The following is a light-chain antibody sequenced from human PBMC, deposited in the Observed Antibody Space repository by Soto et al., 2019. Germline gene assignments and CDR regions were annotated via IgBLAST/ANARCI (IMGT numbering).Light chain of an antibody. CDR1: QDISNY. CDR2: HAS. CDR3: QQSDDFPL. V-gene: IGKV1-33*01. Sequence: DIQMTQSPSSLSASVGDRVTITCQASQDISNYLNWYQQKPGKAPKLLIYHASSLETGVPSRFSGRGSGTHFTFTISSLQPEDIATYYCQQSDDFPLFGPGTKIHIK. J-gene: IGKJ3*01.